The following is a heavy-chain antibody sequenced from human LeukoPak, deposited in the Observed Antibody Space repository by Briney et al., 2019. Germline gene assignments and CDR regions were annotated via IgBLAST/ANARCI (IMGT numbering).Heavy chain of an antibody. V-gene: IGHV4-39*02. CDR3: ARLWIVATWFDA. Sequence: PSETLSLTCTVSNGSMTSDSYDWAWVRQPPGKWLEWIVTMFYSGKAYYSASLTRRVTVSLDTSKKHFYLRLSSVTVADPAVYYCARLWIVATWFDAWGQGALVTVSS. CDR2: MFYSGKA. J-gene: IGHJ5*02. CDR1: NGSMTSDSYD. D-gene: IGHD2-2*03.